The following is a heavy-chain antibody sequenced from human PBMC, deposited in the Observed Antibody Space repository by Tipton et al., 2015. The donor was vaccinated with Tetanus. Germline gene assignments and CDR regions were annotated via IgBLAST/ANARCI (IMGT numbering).Heavy chain of an antibody. J-gene: IGHJ4*02. Sequence: SLRLSCATSGFTFSNTGFFWVRQAPGKGLECVALIWSDGNTKYNVDSVKGRFTISRDSSTNTVYLQMNSLRVEDTAIYYCVREIWWASWVAFDNWGQGTLVTVSS. CDR1: GFTFSNTG. D-gene: IGHD2-8*02. CDR3: VREIWWASWVAFDN. V-gene: IGHV3-33*07. CDR2: IWSDGNTK.